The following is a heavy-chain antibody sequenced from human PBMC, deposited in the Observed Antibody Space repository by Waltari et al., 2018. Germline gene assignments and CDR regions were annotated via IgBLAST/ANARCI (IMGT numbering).Heavy chain of an antibody. Sequence: HVQVVQSGAEVTRPGASLKVSCKASGYTFTCYYMHWVRQAPGQGLEWMGWINPNSGGTNYAQKFQGRVTMTRDTSISTAYMELSRLRSDDTAVYYCARGITGTTGDYFDYWGQGTLVTVSS. V-gene: IGHV1-2*02. D-gene: IGHD1-7*01. J-gene: IGHJ4*02. CDR1: GYTFTCYY. CDR2: INPNSGGT. CDR3: ARGITGTTGDYFDY.